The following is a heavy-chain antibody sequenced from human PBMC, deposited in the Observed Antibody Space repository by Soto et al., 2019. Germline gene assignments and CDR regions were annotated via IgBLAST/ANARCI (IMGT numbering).Heavy chain of an antibody. Sequence: EVQLLESGGGLVQPGGSLRLSCAASGFTFSHYAMSWVRQAPGKGLQWVSTIFGSGAPTHYADSVKGRFGISRDNSNNKLVLEVNRFKSGDTAGYYRTNEASSWGFGFDPWGQGTRVAVSS. V-gene: IGHV3-23*01. D-gene: IGHD3-16*01. CDR3: TNEASSWGFGFDP. J-gene: IGHJ3*01. CDR1: GFTFSHYA. CDR2: IFGSGAPT.